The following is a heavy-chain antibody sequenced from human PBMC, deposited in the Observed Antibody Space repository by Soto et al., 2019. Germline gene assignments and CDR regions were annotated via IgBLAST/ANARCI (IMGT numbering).Heavy chain of an antibody. CDR3: ARVGISNPLIYYYYGMDV. CDR1: GFTFSSYS. V-gene: IGHV3-48*02. Sequence: HPVGSLRLSCAASGFTFSSYSMNWVRQAPGKGLEWVSYISSSSSTIYYADSVKGRFTISRDNAKNSLYLQMNSLRDEDTAVYYCARVGISNPLIYYYYGMDVCGQRTTVTVSS. J-gene: IGHJ6*02. D-gene: IGHD4-4*01. CDR2: ISSSSSTI.